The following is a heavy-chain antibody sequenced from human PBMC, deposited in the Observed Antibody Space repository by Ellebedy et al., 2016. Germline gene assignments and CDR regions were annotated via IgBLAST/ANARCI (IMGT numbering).Heavy chain of an antibody. CDR1: GYTLSNYG. D-gene: IGHD3-10*01. CDR3: ARDRETGFGELHYFDF. CDR2: ISAYNGNT. J-gene: IGHJ4*02. Sequence: ASVKVSCKASGYTLSNYGISWVRQAPGQGLEWVAWISAYNGNTKYSQKFQGRVTVTTDTSTSTAYMEVRSLRSDDTAVYFCARDRETGFGELHYFDFWGQGTQVTVSS. V-gene: IGHV1-18*01.